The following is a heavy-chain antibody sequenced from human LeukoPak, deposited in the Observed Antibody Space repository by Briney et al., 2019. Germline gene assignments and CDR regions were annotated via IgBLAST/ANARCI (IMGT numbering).Heavy chain of an antibody. D-gene: IGHD2-2*01. CDR3: ARGIVVPAAIACGYMDV. V-gene: IGHV3-11*01. CDR2: ISSRGSTT. Sequence: GGPLSFSGAASGSTFSAYSLSGIRKAQGKGLGWVSYISSRGSTTYNTDYVKNRFTISRENAKNSLYLQMNSLRAQDTAVYYCARGIVVPAAIACGYMDVWGKGTTVTVSS. CDR1: GSTFSAYS. J-gene: IGHJ6*03.